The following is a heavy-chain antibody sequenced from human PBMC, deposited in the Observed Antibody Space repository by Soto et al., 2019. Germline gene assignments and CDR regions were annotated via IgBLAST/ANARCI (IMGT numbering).Heavy chain of an antibody. Sequence: PGGSLRLSCAASGFTFSSYAMSWVRQAPGKGLEWVSAISGSGGSTYYADSVKGRFTISRDNSKNTLYLQMNSLRAGDTAVYYCAKDGSTYYDFWSGYSTNGMDVWGQGTTVTVSS. CDR2: ISGSGGST. CDR1: GFTFSSYA. J-gene: IGHJ6*02. CDR3: AKDGSTYYDFWSGYSTNGMDV. V-gene: IGHV3-23*01. D-gene: IGHD3-3*01.